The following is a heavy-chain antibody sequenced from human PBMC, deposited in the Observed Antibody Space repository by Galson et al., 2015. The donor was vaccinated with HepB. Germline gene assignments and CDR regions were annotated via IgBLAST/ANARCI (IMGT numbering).Heavy chain of an antibody. J-gene: IGHJ4*02. V-gene: IGHV3-30*04. Sequence: SLRLSCAASGVTFSRCAMHWVRQAPGKGLEWVAVIGSDGSDKYYADSVKGRFTISRDNSKNTLYLLMSGLQIEDTAVYYRGGVPPSSGWYIDYWGQGTLVTVSS. CDR2: IGSDGSDK. CDR1: GVTFSRCA. CDR3: GGVPPSSGWYIDY. D-gene: IGHD6-19*01.